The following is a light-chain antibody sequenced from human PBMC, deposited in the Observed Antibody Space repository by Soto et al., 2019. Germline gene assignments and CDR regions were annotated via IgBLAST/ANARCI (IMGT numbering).Light chain of an antibody. Sequence: IQLTQSPSSLSASVGDRVTISCRASQDISTHLAWFAQKPGRAPQLLIYAASTLHSGVPSRFSGSGSGTDFTLAISSLQPEDFATYYCQHLNTYPITFVPGTRLDIK. V-gene: IGKV1-9*01. CDR2: AAS. CDR3: QHLNTYPIT. CDR1: QDISTH. J-gene: IGKJ5*01.